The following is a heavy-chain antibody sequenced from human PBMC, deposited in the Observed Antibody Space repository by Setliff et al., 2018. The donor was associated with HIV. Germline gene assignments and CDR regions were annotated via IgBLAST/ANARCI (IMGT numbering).Heavy chain of an antibody. CDR3: ARDVMEYFGNYFDY. Sequence: SETLSLTCTVSGGSISSSSYYWAWIRQPPGKGLEWIGSFHYSGSTYYSPSLKSRVAISVDTSKNQFSLKLSSVTAADTAVYYCARDVMEYFGNYFDYWGQGALVTVSS. CDR2: FHYSGST. V-gene: IGHV4-39*07. J-gene: IGHJ4*02. CDR1: GGSISSSSYY. D-gene: IGHD3-3*01.